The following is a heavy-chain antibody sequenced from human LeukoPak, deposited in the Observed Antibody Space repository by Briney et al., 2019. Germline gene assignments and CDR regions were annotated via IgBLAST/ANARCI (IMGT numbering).Heavy chain of an antibody. V-gene: IGHV3-7*01. D-gene: IGHD1-26*01. CDR2: IKVDGSES. J-gene: IGHJ4*02. Sequence: GGSLRLSCAASGFTFSSYWMTWVRQAPGKGLEWVANIKVDGSESYYADSVMGRFMISRDNAKNSLYLQMNSLRVDDTAVYYCARGASFDYWGQGTLVTVSS. CDR1: GFTFSSYW. CDR3: ARGASFDY.